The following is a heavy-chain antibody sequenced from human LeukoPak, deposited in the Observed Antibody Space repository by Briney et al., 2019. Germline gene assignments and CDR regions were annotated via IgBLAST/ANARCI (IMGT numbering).Heavy chain of an antibody. CDR2: IYTSGST. Sequence: PSETLSLTCTVSGGSISSYYWSWIRQPAGKGLEWIGRIYTSGSTNYNPSLKSRVTMSVDTSKNQFSLKLSSVTAADTAVYYCARVIPSFNSSSWYFSYYYYYMDVWGKGTTVTVSS. D-gene: IGHD6-13*01. CDR3: ARVIPSFNSSSWYFSYYYYYMDV. CDR1: GGSISSYY. V-gene: IGHV4-4*07. J-gene: IGHJ6*03.